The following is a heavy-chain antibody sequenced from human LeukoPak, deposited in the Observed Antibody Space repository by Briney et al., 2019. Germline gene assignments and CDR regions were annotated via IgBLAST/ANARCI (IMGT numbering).Heavy chain of an antibody. CDR3: ARGPYSSGWSNYFYGMGV. D-gene: IGHD6-19*01. CDR1: GGSFSGYY. V-gene: IGHV4-34*01. CDR2: INHSGST. Sequence: PSETLSLTCAVYGGSFSGYYWSWIRQPPGKGLEWIGDINHSGSTNYNPSLKSRVTISLDTSKNQFSLKLSSVTAADTAVYYCARGPYSSGWSNYFYGMGVWGQGTTVTVSS. J-gene: IGHJ6*02.